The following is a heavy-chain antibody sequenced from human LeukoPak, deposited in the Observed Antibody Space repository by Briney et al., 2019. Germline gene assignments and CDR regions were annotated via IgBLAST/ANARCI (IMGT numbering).Heavy chain of an antibody. CDR2: IYPDESNI. Sequence: GESLKISCKGSGYSFPTYWIAWVRQMPGKGLEWMGIIYPDESNIRYSPSFQGQVTISADKSISTAYLQWSSLKASDTAMYYCARPPSRGYSSSFEYWGQGTLITVSS. V-gene: IGHV5-51*01. J-gene: IGHJ4*02. D-gene: IGHD2-2*03. CDR1: GYSFPTYW. CDR3: ARPPSRGYSSSFEY.